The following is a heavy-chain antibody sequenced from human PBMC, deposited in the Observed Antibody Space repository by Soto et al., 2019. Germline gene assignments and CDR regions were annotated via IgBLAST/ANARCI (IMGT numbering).Heavy chain of an antibody. CDR3: ARARPSGWGPYYYYGMDV. CDR2: INPNSGGT. Sequence: GASVKVSCKASGYTFTGYYMHWVRQAPGQGLEWMGWINPNSGGTNYAQKFQGRVTMTRDTSISTAYMELSRLRSDDTAVYYCARARPSGWGPYYYYGMDVWGQGTTVTVSS. J-gene: IGHJ6*02. D-gene: IGHD1-26*01. CDR1: GYTFTGYY. V-gene: IGHV1-2*02.